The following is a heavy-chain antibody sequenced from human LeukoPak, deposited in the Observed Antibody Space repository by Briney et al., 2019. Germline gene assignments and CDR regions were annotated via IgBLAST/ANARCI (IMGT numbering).Heavy chain of an antibody. CDR2: INPNSGGT. D-gene: IGHD1-26*01. CDR3: ARDSGSYFYGSFDY. Sequence: ASVKVSCKASGYTFSGYYMHWVRQAPGRGLEWMGWINPNSGGTNYAQKFQGRVTMTRDTSISTAYMELSRLRSDDTAVYYCARDSGSYFYGSFDYWGQGTLVTVSS. J-gene: IGHJ4*02. V-gene: IGHV1-2*02. CDR1: GYTFSGYY.